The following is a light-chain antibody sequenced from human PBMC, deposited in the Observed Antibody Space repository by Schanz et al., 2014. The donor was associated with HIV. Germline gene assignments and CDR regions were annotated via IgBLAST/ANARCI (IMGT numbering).Light chain of an antibody. Sequence: DIQMTQSPASLSASVGDRVTVTCRASQDIGNDLGWYQQKPGKAPKRLIYAASSSESWVPSRFIGSGSGTEFTLTISSLQSEDFATYYCQQYNSFSSTFGQGTKLEIK. CDR1: QDIGND. CDR2: AAS. J-gene: IGKJ2*01. V-gene: IGKV1-17*01. CDR3: QQYNSFSST.